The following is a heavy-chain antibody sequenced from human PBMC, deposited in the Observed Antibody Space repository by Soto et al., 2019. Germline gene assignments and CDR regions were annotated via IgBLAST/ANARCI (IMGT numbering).Heavy chain of an antibody. Sequence: EVQLLESGGGLVQPGGSLRLSCAASGFTFSSYAMSWVRQAPGKGLEWVSAISGSGGSTYYADSVKGRFTISRDNSKNTLCLRMNSVRAEDTAVYYCAKDRRRGDCYYYGMDVWGQGTAVTVSS. J-gene: IGHJ6*02. CDR3: AKDRRRGDCYYYGMDV. D-gene: IGHD3-10*01. V-gene: IGHV3-23*01. CDR1: GFTFSSYA. CDR2: ISGSGGST.